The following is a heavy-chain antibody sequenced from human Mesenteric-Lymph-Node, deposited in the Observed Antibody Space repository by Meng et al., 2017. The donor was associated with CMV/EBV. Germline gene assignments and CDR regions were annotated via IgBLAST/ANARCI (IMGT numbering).Heavy chain of an antibody. CDR1: GFTFSSYA. CDR3: AKDWGSGVVDY. V-gene: IGHV3-23*03. CDR2: IYSGGSST. Sequence: GESLKISCAASGFTFSSYAMDWVRQAPGKGLEWVSVIYSGGSSTYYADSVKGRFTISRDNSKNTLYLQMNSLRAEEPAVYYCAKDWGSGVVDYWGQGTLVTVSS. D-gene: IGHD3-16*01. J-gene: IGHJ4*02.